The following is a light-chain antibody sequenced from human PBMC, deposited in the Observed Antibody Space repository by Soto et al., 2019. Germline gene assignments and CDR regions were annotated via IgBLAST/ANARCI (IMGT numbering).Light chain of an antibody. Sequence: ETVLTQSPATVSLSHGESATLSCRASQSVSTYLAWYRQKPGQAPRLLIYDASNRVTGIPARFRGSGSGTDFTLTISSLEPDDFAVYYCQQRSNWQITFGQRTRLEI. CDR2: DAS. J-gene: IGKJ5*01. CDR3: QQRSNWQIT. CDR1: QSVSTY. V-gene: IGKV3-11*01.